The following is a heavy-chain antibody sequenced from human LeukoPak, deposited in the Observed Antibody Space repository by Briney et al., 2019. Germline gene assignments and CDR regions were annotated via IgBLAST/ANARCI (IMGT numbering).Heavy chain of an antibody. Sequence: GGSLRLSCAASGFTFSSYSMNWVRKAPGKGLEWVSYISSSSSTIYYADSVKGRFTISRDNAKNSLYLQMNSLRAEDTAVYYCARESRGSGSYYNYYYYYMDVWGKGTTVTVSS. CDR2: ISSSSSTI. J-gene: IGHJ6*03. D-gene: IGHD3-10*01. V-gene: IGHV3-48*01. CDR1: GFTFSSYS. CDR3: ARESRGSGSYYNYYYYYMDV.